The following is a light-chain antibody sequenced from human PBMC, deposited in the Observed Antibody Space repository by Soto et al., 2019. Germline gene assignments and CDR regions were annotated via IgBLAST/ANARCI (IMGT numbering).Light chain of an antibody. CDR3: QQYSSYWT. CDR1: QGISTY. V-gene: IGKV1-5*01. Sequence: DIQMTQSPPSLSASVGDRVTITCRASQGISTYLNWYQQKPGKAPKLLIYDASNLESGVPSGFSGSGSGTEFTLTISSLQPDDFATYYCQQYSSYWTFGQGTKVDIK. J-gene: IGKJ1*01. CDR2: DAS.